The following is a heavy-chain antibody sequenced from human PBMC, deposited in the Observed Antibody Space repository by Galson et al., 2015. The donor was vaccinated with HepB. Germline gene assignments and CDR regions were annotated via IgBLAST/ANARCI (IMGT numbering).Heavy chain of an antibody. J-gene: IGHJ2*01. CDR1: GYTFTSYA. CDR2: INAGNGNT. D-gene: IGHD3-22*01. V-gene: IGHV1-3*01. Sequence: SVKVSCKASGYTFTSYAMHWVRQAPGQRLEWMGWINAGNGNTKYSQKFQGRVTITRDTSASTAYMELSSLRSEDTAVYYCARGKITMIVVVPDWYFDLWGRGTLVTVSS. CDR3: ARGKITMIVVVPDWYFDL.